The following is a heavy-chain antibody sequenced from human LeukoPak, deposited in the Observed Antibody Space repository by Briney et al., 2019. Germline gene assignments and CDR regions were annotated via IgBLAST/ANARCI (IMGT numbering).Heavy chain of an antibody. CDR1: GFTFSTYW. J-gene: IGHJ4*02. D-gene: IGHD3-10*02. CDR3: ARDIFGGGDY. Sequence: GGSRRLSCAASGFTFSTYWMTWVRQAPGKGLGWVANMKGDGSEKYYVDSLKGRFTISRDNAKNSLYLQMNSLRAEDTAVYYCARDIFGGGDYWGQGTLVTVSS. V-gene: IGHV3-7*01. CDR2: MKGDGSEK.